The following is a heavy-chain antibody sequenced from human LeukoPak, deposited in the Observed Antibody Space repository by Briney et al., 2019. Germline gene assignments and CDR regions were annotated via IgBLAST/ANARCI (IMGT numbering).Heavy chain of an antibody. Sequence: SVKVSCKASGGTFSSYAISWVRQAPGQGLEWMGGIIPIFGTANYAQKFQGRVTITADESTSTAYMELSSLRSGDTAVYYCARGALRIAAVDYYYYGMDVWGKGTTVTVSS. D-gene: IGHD6-13*01. V-gene: IGHV1-69*13. CDR3: ARGALRIAAVDYYYYGMDV. CDR1: GGTFSSYA. CDR2: IIPIFGTA. J-gene: IGHJ6*04.